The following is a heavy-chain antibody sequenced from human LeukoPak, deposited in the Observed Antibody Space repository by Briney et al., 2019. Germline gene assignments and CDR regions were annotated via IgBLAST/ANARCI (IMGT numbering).Heavy chain of an antibody. CDR1: GFTFSSYL. CDR3: VRDRGSYSRDY. J-gene: IGHJ4*02. V-gene: IGHV3-7*01. Sequence: PGGSLRLSCAASGFTFSSYLMRWVRQAPGKGLEWVANIKQDGSEKYYVDSVKGRFTISRDNANNSLYLQMSSLRAEDTAVYYCVRDRGSYSRDYWGQGTLATVSS. D-gene: IGHD1-26*01. CDR2: IKQDGSEK.